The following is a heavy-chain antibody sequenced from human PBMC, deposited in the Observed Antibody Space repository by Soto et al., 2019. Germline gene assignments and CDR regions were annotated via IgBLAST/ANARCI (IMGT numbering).Heavy chain of an antibody. J-gene: IGHJ5*02. CDR3: ATQTAMGPEGWFDP. D-gene: IGHD5-18*01. V-gene: IGHV4-34*01. CDR2: INHSGST. Sequence: QVQLQQWGAGLLKPSETLSLTCAVYGGSFSGYYWSWIRQPPGKGLEWIGEINHSGSTNYNPSLKRRVTISVDTSKYQFSLKLSSVTAADTAVYYCATQTAMGPEGWFDPWGQGTLVTVSS. CDR1: GGSFSGYY.